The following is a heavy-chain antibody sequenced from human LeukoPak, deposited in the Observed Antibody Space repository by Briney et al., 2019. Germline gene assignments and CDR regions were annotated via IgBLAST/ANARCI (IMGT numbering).Heavy chain of an antibody. CDR3: TKDYCGKFCSAV. V-gene: IGHV3-23*01. CDR1: GFTFSAFG. J-gene: IGHJ6*02. Sequence: GGPLRFSCEASGFTFSAFGMTWVGKAPGKGLRWVSTITKSGDSTYYVDSVKGRFTISRDNSKNTLYLQMNSLRAEDTAKYYCTKDYCGKFCSAVWGQGTTVTVSS. D-gene: IGHD3-9*01. CDR2: ITKSGDST.